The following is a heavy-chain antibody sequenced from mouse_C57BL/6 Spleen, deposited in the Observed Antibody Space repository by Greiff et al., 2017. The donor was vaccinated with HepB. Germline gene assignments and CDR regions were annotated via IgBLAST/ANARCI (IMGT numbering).Heavy chain of an antibody. CDR2: IDPENGDT. Sequence: EVQLQQSGAELVRPGASVKLSCTASGFTIKDDYMYWVKQRPEQGLEWIGWIDPENGDTEYASKFQGKATITADTSSNTAYLQLSSLTSEDTAVHSYTAAEATRYWGQGTPLTVSS. CDR3: TAAEATRY. CDR1: GFTIKDDY. V-gene: IGHV14-4*01. D-gene: IGHD3-2*02. J-gene: IGHJ2*01.